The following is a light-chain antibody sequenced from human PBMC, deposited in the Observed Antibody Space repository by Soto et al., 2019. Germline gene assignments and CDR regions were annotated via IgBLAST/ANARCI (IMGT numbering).Light chain of an antibody. J-gene: IGKJ3*01. V-gene: IGKV4-1*01. CDR1: QSVLYRSNNKNY. Sequence: DIVMTQSPDSLAVSLGERATINCKSTQSVLYRSNNKNYLAWYQQKPGQPPKLLINWASTREFGVPDRISGSGSGTDFTLTISSLQAEDVAVYYCQQYYTTPFTFGPGTKVDFK. CDR3: QQYYTTPFT. CDR2: WAS.